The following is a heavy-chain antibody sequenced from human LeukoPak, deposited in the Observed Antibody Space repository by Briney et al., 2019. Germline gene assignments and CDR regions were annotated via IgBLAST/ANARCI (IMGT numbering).Heavy chain of an antibody. CDR2: IIPIFGTA. CDR1: GGTFSSYA. CDR3: AREGGVVPAAIVPAFDI. Sequence: SVKVSCKASGGTFSSYAISWVRPAPGQGLEWMGGIIPIFGTANYAQKFQGRVTLTADVSTSTAYMELSSLRSEDTAVYYCAREGGVVPAAIVPAFDIWGQGTMVAVSS. V-gene: IGHV1-69*01. D-gene: IGHD2-2*02. J-gene: IGHJ3*02.